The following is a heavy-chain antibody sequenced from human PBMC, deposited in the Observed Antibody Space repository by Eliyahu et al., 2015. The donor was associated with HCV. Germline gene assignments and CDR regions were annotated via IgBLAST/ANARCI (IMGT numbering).Heavy chain of an antibody. CDR3: ALTESGSYVFDY. D-gene: IGHD1-26*01. J-gene: IGHJ4*02. V-gene: IGHV3-13*01. CDR2: IGTAGDT. Sequence: EVQLVESGGGLVQPGGSLRLSCAASGFTFSSYDMHWVRQATGKGLEWVSAIGTAGDTYYPGSVKGRFTISRENAKNSLYLQMNSLRAEDTAVYYCALTESGSYVFDYWGQGTLVTVSS. CDR1: GFTFSSYD.